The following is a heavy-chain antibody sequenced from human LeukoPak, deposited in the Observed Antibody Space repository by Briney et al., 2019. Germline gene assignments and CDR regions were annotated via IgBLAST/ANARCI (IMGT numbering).Heavy chain of an antibody. Sequence: PGGSLRLSCAASGFTFSSYEMNWVRQAPGKGLEWVSYISSSGSTIYYAGSVKGRFTISRDNSKNTLYLQMNSLRAEDTAVYYCAKSPYSSGWLHYYWGQGTLVTVSS. V-gene: IGHV3-48*03. CDR1: GFTFSSYE. J-gene: IGHJ4*02. CDR2: ISSSGSTI. CDR3: AKSPYSSGWLHYY. D-gene: IGHD6-19*01.